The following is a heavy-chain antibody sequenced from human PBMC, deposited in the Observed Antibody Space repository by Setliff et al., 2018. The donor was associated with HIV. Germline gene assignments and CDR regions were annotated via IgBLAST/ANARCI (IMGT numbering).Heavy chain of an antibody. CDR1: GYTFTSYG. CDR3: ARNRMYAAMAPMAPFDY. Sequence: VKVSCKASGYTFTSYGISWVRQAPGQGLEWMGWISSYNDNRNYAQNFQGRVTMTTHTSTSTAYMELRSLTSDDTAVYYCARNRMYAAMAPMAPFDYWGQGTLVTSPQ. J-gene: IGHJ4*02. CDR2: ISSYNDNR. V-gene: IGHV1-18*01. D-gene: IGHD2-8*01.